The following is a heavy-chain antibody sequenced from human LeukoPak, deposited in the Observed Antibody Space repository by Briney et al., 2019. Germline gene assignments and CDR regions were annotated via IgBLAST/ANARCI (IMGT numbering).Heavy chain of an antibody. Sequence: GGSLRLSCAASGFTFSSYSMSWVRQAPGKGLEWVSVIYSGGSTYYADSVKGRFTISRDNSKNTLYLQMNSLRAEDTAVYYCARDTRRFDGYFQHWGQGTLVTVSS. CDR2: IYSGGST. CDR1: GFTFSSYS. J-gene: IGHJ1*01. CDR3: ARDTRRFDGYFQH. D-gene: IGHD3-3*01. V-gene: IGHV3-53*01.